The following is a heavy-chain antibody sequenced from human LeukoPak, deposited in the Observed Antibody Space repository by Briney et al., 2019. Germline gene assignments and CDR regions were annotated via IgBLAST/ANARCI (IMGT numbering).Heavy chain of an antibody. Sequence: SETLSLTCTVSGGSISSYYWSWIRQPAGKGLEWIGRIYTSGSTNYNPSLKSQVTMSVDTSKNQFSLKLSSVTAADTAVYYCARAPARYSSSWYPPDYWGQGTLVTVSS. D-gene: IGHD6-13*01. CDR1: GGSISSYY. CDR2: IYTSGST. J-gene: IGHJ4*02. V-gene: IGHV4-4*07. CDR3: ARAPARYSSSWYPPDY.